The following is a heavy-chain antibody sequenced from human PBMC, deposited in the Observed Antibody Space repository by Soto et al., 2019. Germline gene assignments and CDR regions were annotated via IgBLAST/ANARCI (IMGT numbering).Heavy chain of an antibody. CDR3: ERHSNLGLATDALDL. J-gene: IGHJ3*01. Sequence: WESLKISCRGSGYTFTSFWISLVRQMPGKGLDWMGRIDRTDSYTNYRPSLQGHVTMSVDKSISTAYLQYSSPKAPDTGIYYFERHSNLGLATDALDLWGTGTTVTVSS. CDR1: GYTFTSFW. D-gene: IGHD2-15*01. V-gene: IGHV5-10-1*01. CDR2: IDRTDSYT.